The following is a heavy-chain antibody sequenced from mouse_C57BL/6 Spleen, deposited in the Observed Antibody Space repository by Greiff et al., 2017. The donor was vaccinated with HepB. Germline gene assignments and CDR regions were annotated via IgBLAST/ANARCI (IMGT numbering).Heavy chain of an antibody. CDR3: ARTGTYYAMDY. D-gene: IGHD4-1*01. J-gene: IGHJ4*01. V-gene: IGHV5-9*01. CDR2: ISGGGGNT. Sequence: EVQRVESGGGLVKPGGSLKLSCAASGFTFSSYTMSWVRQTPEKRLEWVATISGGGGNTYYPDSVKGRFTISRDNAKNTLYLQMSSLRSEDTALYYCARTGTYYAMDYWGQGTSVTVSS. CDR1: GFTFSSYT.